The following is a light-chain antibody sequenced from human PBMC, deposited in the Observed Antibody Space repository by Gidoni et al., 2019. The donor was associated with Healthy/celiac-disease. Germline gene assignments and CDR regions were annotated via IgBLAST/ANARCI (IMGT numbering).Light chain of an antibody. J-gene: IGKJ2*01. CDR1: QSLSSY. V-gene: IGKV1-39*01. Sequence: DIQMTPSPSSLSASVGDRVTITCRASQSLSSYLNCYQQKPGKAPKLLLYAAPSLHSGVPSRFSGSGSGTDFTLTISSLQPEYFATYYCQQSDSPPLTFGQGTKLEIK. CDR3: QQSDSPPLT. CDR2: AAP.